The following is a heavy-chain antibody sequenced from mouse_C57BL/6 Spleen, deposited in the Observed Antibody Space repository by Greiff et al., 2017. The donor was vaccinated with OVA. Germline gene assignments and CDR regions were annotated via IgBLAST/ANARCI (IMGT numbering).Heavy chain of an antibody. V-gene: IGHV1-55*01. CDR2: IYPGSGST. J-gene: IGHJ3*01. Sequence: QVQLQQPGAELVKPGASVKMSCKASGYTFTSYWITWVKQRPGQGLEWSGDIYPGSGSTNYNEKFKSKATLTVDTSSSTAYMQLSSLTAEDSAVYYCAREGPYYYGSSTWFAYWGQGTLVTVSA. CDR1: GYTFTSYW. D-gene: IGHD1-1*01. CDR3: AREGPYYYGSSTWFAY.